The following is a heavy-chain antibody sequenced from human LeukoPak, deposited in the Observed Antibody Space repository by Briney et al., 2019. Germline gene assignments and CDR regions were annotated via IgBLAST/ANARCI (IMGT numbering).Heavy chain of an antibody. V-gene: IGHV3-21*01. Sequence: GGSLRLSCAASAVTFSGYSMTWVRQAPGKGLEWVSSISSSGTYIYYADSVKGRFTISRDNAKNSLYLQMNSLRAEDTAVYYCARIAVADNLFDYWGQGTLVTVSS. D-gene: IGHD6-19*01. CDR3: ARIAVADNLFDY. CDR2: ISSSGTYI. J-gene: IGHJ4*02. CDR1: AVTFSGYS.